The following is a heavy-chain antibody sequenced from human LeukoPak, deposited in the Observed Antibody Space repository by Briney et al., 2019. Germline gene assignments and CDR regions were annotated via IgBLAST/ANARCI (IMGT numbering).Heavy chain of an antibody. V-gene: IGHV4-34*01. D-gene: IGHD2-21*02. J-gene: IGHJ4*02. CDR3: TRMTAGHDY. CDR2: INHSGYT. Sequence: SETLSLTCAVSGVSFDDYYWSWVRQTPGKGLEWIGEINHSGYTNDSPSLKSRVTLSIDTSRKQFSLNLRSVIVADTGIYYCTRMTAGHDYWGQGTLVTVSS. CDR1: GVSFDDYY.